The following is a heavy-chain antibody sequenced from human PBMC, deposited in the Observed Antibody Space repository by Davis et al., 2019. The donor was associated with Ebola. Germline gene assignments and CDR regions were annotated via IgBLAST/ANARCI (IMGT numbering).Heavy chain of an antibody. J-gene: IGHJ4*02. CDR2: MNPNSGNT. Sequence: ASVKVSCKASGYTFTSYDINWVRQATGQGLEWMGWMNPNSGNTGYAQKFQGRVTMTTDTSTSTAYMELRSLRSDDTAVYYCARDQQWLRLCDYWGQGTLVTVSS. CDR3: ARDQQWLRLCDY. CDR1: GYTFTSYD. V-gene: IGHV1-8*01. D-gene: IGHD5-12*01.